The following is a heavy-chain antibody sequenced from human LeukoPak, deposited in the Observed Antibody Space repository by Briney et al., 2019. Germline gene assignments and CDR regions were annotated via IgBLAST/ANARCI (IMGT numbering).Heavy chain of an antibody. CDR2: IRFDGSTT. D-gene: IGHD3-9*01. CDR1: GFSFSIYG. CDR3: ASGGYDTLTASGS. V-gene: IGHV3-30*02. Sequence: PGGSLRLSCEGAGFSFSIYGMHWVRPAPGKGLEWITYIRFDGSTTYYADSVKGRFTISRHNPRNVLYLQMNSLRPEDTAVYYCASGGYDTLTASGSWGQGTLVTVSS. J-gene: IGHJ4*02.